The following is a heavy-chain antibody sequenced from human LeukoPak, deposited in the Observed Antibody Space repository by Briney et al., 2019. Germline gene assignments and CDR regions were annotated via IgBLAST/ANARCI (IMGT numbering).Heavy chain of an antibody. CDR1: GYTFTGYY. CDR2: INPNSGGT. CDR3: ARAQRMVRGVISPPDY. J-gene: IGHJ4*02. D-gene: IGHD3-10*01. Sequence: ASVKVSCKASGYTFTGYYMHWVRQAPGQGLEWMGWINPNSGGTNYAQKSQGRVTMTRDTSISTAYMELSRLGSDDTAVYYCARAQRMVRGVISPPDYWGQGTLVTVSS. V-gene: IGHV1-2*02.